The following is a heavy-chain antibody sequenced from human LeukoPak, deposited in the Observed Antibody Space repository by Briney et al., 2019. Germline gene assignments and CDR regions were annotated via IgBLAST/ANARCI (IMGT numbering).Heavy chain of an antibody. Sequence: KPSETLSLTCTVSGGSISSSSYYWGWIRQPPGKGLEWIGSIYYSGSTYYNPSLKSRVTISVDTSKNQFSLKLSSVTAADTAVYYCARSLSYYFDYWGQGTLVTVSS. D-gene: IGHD3-16*02. CDR2: IYYSGST. V-gene: IGHV4-39*01. CDR3: ARSLSYYFDY. CDR1: GGSISSSSYY. J-gene: IGHJ4*02.